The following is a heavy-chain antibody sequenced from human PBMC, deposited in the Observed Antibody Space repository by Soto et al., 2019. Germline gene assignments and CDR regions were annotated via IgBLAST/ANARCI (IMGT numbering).Heavy chain of an antibody. CDR3: AKDRCIAVAGTDLDY. J-gene: IGHJ4*02. V-gene: IGHV3-23*01. CDR2: VSGTSANP. Sequence: GGSLRLSCSASGFSFSDYAMSWVRQAPGKGLEWVSGISGSAPKGLEWFSRVSGTSANPYYAKFVEGRFIISRDNSMNTLYLQMSSLRGEDTAVYYCAKDRCIAVAGTDLDYWGQGTLVTVSS. D-gene: IGHD6-19*01. CDR1: GFSFSDYA.